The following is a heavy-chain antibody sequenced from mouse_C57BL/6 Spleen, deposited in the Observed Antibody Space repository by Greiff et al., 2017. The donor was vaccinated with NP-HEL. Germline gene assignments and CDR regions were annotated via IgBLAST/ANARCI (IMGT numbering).Heavy chain of an antibody. CDR2: INPGSGGT. CDR3: ERGGHGSFYFDY. D-gene: IGHD1-1*01. J-gene: IGHJ2*01. V-gene: IGHV1-54*01. Sequence: QVQLKQSGAELVRPGTSVKVSCKASGYAFTNYLIEWVKQRPGQGLEWIGVINPGSGGTNYNEKFKGKATLTADESSSTAYMQLSSLTSEDSAVYFCERGGHGSFYFDYWGQGTTLTVSS. CDR1: GYAFTNYL.